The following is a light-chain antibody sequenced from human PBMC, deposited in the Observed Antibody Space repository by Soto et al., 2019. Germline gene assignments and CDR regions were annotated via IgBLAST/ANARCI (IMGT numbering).Light chain of an antibody. CDR2: GAS. CDR1: QSVSSSY. J-gene: IGKJ1*01. V-gene: IGKV3-20*01. Sequence: EIVLTQSPGTLSLSPGERATLSCRARQSVSSSYLAWYQQKPGQAPRLLIYGASRRATGIPDRFSGSGSGTDFTLTISRLEPEDFAVYYWQQYGSTQWTFGQGTKVQLK. CDR3: QQYGSTQWT.